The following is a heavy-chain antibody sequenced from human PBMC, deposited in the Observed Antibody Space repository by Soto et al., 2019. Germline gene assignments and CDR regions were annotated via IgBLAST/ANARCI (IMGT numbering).Heavy chain of an antibody. Sequence: PGGSLRLSCAASGFTFSGYAMSWVRQAPGKGLEWVSTVSVSGGTTYYADSVKGRFTISRDDSKNTLYLQMNSLRAEDTAVYYCARAAPKYCTNGVCYTRYYYYYGMDVWGQGTTVTVSS. D-gene: IGHD2-8*01. J-gene: IGHJ6*02. V-gene: IGHV3-23*01. CDR1: GFTFSGYA. CDR2: VSVSGGTT. CDR3: ARAAPKYCTNGVCYTRYYYYYGMDV.